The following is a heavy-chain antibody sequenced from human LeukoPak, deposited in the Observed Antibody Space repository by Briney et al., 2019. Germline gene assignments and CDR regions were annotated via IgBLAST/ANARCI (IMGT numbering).Heavy chain of an antibody. D-gene: IGHD3-10*01. CDR1: GFTFSSYA. CDR3: ARSGRPSGSNWFDP. V-gene: IGHV3-30-3*01. CDR2: ISYDGSNK. Sequence: GGSLRLSCAASGFTFSSYAMHWVRQAPGKGLGWVAVISYDGSNKYYADSVKGRFTISRDNSKNTLYLQMNSLRAEDTAVYYCARSGRPSGSNWFDPWGQGTLVTVSS. J-gene: IGHJ5*02.